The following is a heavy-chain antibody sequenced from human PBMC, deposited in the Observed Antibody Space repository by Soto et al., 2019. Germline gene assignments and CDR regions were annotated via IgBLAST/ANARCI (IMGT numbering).Heavy chain of an antibody. Sequence: PGGSLRLSCAASGFTFSSYAMHWVRQAPGKGLEWVAVISYDGSNKYYADSVKGRFTISRDNSKNTLYLQMNSLRAEDTAVYYCARGPSSLTRCDYWGQGT. CDR2: ISYDGSNK. D-gene: IGHD2-2*01. J-gene: IGHJ4*02. V-gene: IGHV3-30-3*01. CDR3: ARGPSSLTRCDY. CDR1: GFTFSSYA.